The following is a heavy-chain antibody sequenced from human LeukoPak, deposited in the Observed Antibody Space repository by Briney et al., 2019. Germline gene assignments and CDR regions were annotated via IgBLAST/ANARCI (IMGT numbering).Heavy chain of an antibody. CDR1: GFTFDDYA. D-gene: IGHD3-16*02. CDR2: ISWNSGSI. CDR3: ARGDLSI. Sequence: GRSLRLSCAASGFTFDDYAMHWVRQAPGKGLEWVSGISWNSGSIGYADSVKGRFTISRDSAKSSLYLQMNSLRAEDTAVYYCARGDLSIWGQGTLVTVSS. V-gene: IGHV3-9*01. J-gene: IGHJ4*02.